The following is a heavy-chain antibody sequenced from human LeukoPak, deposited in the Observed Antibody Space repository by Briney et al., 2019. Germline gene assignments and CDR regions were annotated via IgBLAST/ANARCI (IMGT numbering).Heavy chain of an antibody. CDR3: ARVLGFWSGYFSYFDY. V-gene: IGHV1-18*01. D-gene: IGHD3-3*01. CDR2: ISAYNGNT. J-gene: IGHJ4*02. CDR1: GYTFTSYG. Sequence: ASVKVSCKASGYTFTSYGISWLRQAPGQGLEWMGWISAYNGNTNYAQKLQGRVIMTTDTSTSTAYMELRSLRSDDTAVYYCARVLGFWSGYFSYFDYWGQGTLVTVSS.